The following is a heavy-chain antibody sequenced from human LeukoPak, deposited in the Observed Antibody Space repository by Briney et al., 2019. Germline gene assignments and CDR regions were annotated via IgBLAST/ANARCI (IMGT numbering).Heavy chain of an antibody. Sequence: SETLSLTCAVYGGSFSGYYWSWIRQPPGKGLEWIGEINHSGSTNYNPSLKSRVTISVDTSKNQFSLKLSSVTAADTAVYYCARRGGLGILDYWGQGTLVTVSS. V-gene: IGHV4-34*01. J-gene: IGHJ4*02. CDR3: ARRGGLGILDY. CDR1: GGSFSGYY. CDR2: INHSGST. D-gene: IGHD7-27*01.